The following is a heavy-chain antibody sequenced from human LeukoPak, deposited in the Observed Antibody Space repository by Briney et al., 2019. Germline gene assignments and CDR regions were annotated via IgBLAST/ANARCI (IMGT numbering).Heavy chain of an antibody. D-gene: IGHD3-10*01. V-gene: IGHV3-23*01. CDR3: AKRYYYGSGSYYLDAFDI. CDR2: ISGSGGST. Sequence: GGSLRLSCAASGFTFSSYAMSWVRQAPGKGLKWVSAISGSGGSTYYADSVKGRFTISRDNSKNTLYLQVNSLRAEDTAVYYCAKRYYYGSGSYYLDAFDIWGQGTMVTVSS. CDR1: GFTFSSYA. J-gene: IGHJ3*02.